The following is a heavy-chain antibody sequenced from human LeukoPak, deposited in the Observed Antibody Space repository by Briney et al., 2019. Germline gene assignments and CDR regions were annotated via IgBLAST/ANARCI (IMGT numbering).Heavy chain of an antibody. CDR1: GGSISSYY. CDR3: ASTKLRYYYDSAWNWFDP. D-gene: IGHD3-22*01. J-gene: IGHJ5*02. V-gene: IGHV4-59*01. CDR2: IYYSGST. Sequence: SETLSLTCTVSGGSISSYYWSWIRQPPGKGLEWIGYIYYSGSTNYNPSLKSRVTISVDTSKNQFSLKLSSVTAADTAVYYCASTKLRYYYDSAWNWFDPWGQGTLVTVSS.